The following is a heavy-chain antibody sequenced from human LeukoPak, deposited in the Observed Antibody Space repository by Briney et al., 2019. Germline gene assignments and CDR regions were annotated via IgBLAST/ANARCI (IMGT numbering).Heavy chain of an antibody. D-gene: IGHD2-2*01. J-gene: IGHJ4*02. CDR1: GFTFSDYY. V-gene: IGHV3-11*01. CDR2: ISSSGSTI. Sequence: GGSLRLSCAASGFTFSDYYMSWIRQAPGKGLEWVSYISSSGSTIYYADSVKGRFTISRDNAKNSLCLQMNSLRAEDTAVYYCARGLGYCSSTSCLGLDYWGQGTLVTVSS. CDR3: ARGLGYCSSTSCLGLDY.